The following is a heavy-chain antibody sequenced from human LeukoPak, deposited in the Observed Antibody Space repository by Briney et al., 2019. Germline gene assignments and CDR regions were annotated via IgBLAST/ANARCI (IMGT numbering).Heavy chain of an antibody. J-gene: IGHJ6*03. CDR1: GGSISSYY. D-gene: IGHD3-16*01. Sequence: SETLSLTCTVSGGSISSYYWSWIRQPPGKGLEWIGYTYDSGSTNYNPSLKSRVTISVDTSKNQFSLKLSSVTAADTAVYYRARDMNYMDVWGNGTTVTVSS. CDR2: TYDSGST. CDR3: ARDMNYMDV. V-gene: IGHV4-59*01.